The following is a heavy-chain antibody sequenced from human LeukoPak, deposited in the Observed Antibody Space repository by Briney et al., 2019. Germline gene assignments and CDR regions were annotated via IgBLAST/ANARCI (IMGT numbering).Heavy chain of an antibody. CDR1: GGSISSYY. CDR2: IYYSGST. J-gene: IGHJ1*01. CDR3: ARLHAYYYDSSGYPMGYFQH. D-gene: IGHD3-22*01. V-gene: IGHV4-59*08. Sequence: SETLSLTCTVSGGSISSYYWSWIRQPPGKGLEWIGYIYYSGSTNYNPSLKSRVTISVDTSKNQFSLKLSSVTAADTAVYYCARLHAYYYDSSGYPMGYFQHWGQGTQVTVSS.